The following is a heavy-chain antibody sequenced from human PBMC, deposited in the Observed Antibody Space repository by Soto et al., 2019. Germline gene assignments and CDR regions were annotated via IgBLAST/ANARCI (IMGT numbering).Heavy chain of an antibody. Sequence: QVHLVQSGAEVKKPGASVKVSCKGSGYAFTTYGITWVRQAPGQGLEWMGWISAPNGNTNYAQKLQGRVTVTRDTSTSTAYMELRSLRSDDTAVYYCARGPYGDYSGQGALVTVSP. D-gene: IGHD4-17*01. CDR2: ISAPNGNT. CDR1: GYAFTTYG. V-gene: IGHV1-18*01. CDR3: ARGPYGDY. J-gene: IGHJ4*02.